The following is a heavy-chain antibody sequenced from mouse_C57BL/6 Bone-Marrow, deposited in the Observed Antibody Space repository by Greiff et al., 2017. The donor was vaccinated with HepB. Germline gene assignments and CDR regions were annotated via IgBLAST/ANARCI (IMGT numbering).Heavy chain of an antibody. J-gene: IGHJ2*01. CDR2: IYPGSGST. CDR1: GYTFTSYW. V-gene: IGHV1-55*01. Sequence: QLQQPGAELVKPGASVKMSCKASGYTFTSYWITWVKQRPGQGLEWIGDIYPGSGSTNYNEKFKSKATLTVDTSSSTAYMQLSSLTSEDSAVYYCARGSEDLLWLRRNDYWGQGTTLTVSS. CDR3: ARGSEDLLWLRRNDY. D-gene: IGHD2-2*01.